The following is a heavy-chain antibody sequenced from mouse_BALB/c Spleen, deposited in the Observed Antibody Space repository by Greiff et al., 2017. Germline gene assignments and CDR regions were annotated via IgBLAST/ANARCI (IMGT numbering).Heavy chain of an antibody. V-gene: IGHV5-4*02. CDR1: GFTFSDYY. Sequence: EVMLVESGGGLVKPGGSLKLSCAASGFTFSDYYLYWVRQTPEKRLEWVATISDGGSYTYYPDSVKGRFTISRDNAKNNLYLQMSSLKSEDTAMYYCASSMITTGYCAMDYWGQGTSVTVSS. D-gene: IGHD2-4*01. CDR2: ISDGGSYT. J-gene: IGHJ4*01. CDR3: ASSMITTGYCAMDY.